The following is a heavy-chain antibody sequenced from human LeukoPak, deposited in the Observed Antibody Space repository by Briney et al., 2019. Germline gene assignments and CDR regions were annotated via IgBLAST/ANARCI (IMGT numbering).Heavy chain of an antibody. CDR3: ARYYDSSGYWSTPHFDS. Sequence: SETLSLTCTVSGGSISGYYYNWIRQPPGKGPQYIGYIQYSGSTNYNPSLKSRVTISVDTSKNQFSLKLSSVTAADTAVYYCARYYDSSGYWSTPHFDSWGQGTLVTVSS. CDR1: GGSISGYY. J-gene: IGHJ4*02. D-gene: IGHD3-22*01. V-gene: IGHV4-59*01. CDR2: IQYSGST.